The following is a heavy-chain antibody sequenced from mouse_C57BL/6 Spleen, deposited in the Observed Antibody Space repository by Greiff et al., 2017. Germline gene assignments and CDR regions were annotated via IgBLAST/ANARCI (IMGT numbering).Heavy chain of an antibody. V-gene: IGHV5-6*01. CDR1: GFTFSSYG. CDR2: ISSGGSYT. CDR3: ARPHLGRDSFDY. J-gene: IGHJ2*01. Sequence: EVKVVESGGDLVKPGGSLKLSCAASGFTFSSYGMSWVRQTPDKRLEWVATISSGGSYTYYPDSVKGRFTITRDNAKNTLYLQMSSLMSEDTAMYDCARPHLGRDSFDYWGQGTTLTVSS. D-gene: IGHD4-1*01.